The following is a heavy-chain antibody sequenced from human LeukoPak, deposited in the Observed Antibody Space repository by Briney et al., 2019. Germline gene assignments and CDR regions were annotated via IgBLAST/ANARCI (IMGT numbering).Heavy chain of an antibody. CDR1: GDTFSSYA. Sequence: SVKVSCKASGDTFSSYAISWVRQAPGQGLEWMGGIIPIFGTANYAQKFQGRVTITADKSTSTDYMELSSLRSEDTAIYYCARDNSVGDNAWWFDPWGQGTLVTVSS. D-gene: IGHD1-26*01. V-gene: IGHV1-69*06. CDR3: ARDNSVGDNAWWFDP. J-gene: IGHJ5*02. CDR2: IIPIFGTA.